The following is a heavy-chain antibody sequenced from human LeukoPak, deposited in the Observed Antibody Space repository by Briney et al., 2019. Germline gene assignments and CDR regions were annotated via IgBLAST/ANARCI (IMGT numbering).Heavy chain of an antibody. D-gene: IGHD6-13*01. CDR3: ARVFSPAAGYQYFQH. CDR1: GFTFSSYG. J-gene: IGHJ1*01. Sequence: GGSLRLSCAASGFTFSSYGMHWVRQAPGKGLEWVAVIWYDGSNKYYADSVKGRFTISRDNSKNTLYLQMNSLRAEDTAVYYCARVFSPAAGYQYFQHWGQGTLITVSS. CDR2: IWYDGSNK. V-gene: IGHV3-33*01.